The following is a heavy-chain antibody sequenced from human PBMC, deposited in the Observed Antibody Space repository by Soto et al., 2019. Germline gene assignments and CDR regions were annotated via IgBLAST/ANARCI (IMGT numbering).Heavy chain of an antibody. CDR1: GYTFTSYG. V-gene: IGHV1-18*01. J-gene: IGHJ4*02. CDR2: ISAYNGNT. CDR3: ARGLGGGFGELSIDY. D-gene: IGHD3-10*01. Sequence: ASVKVSCKASGYTFTSYGISWVRQAPRQGLEWMGWISAYNGNTNYAQKLQGRVTMTTDTSTSTAYMELRSLRSDDTAVYYCARGLGGGFGELSIDYWGQGTLVTVSS.